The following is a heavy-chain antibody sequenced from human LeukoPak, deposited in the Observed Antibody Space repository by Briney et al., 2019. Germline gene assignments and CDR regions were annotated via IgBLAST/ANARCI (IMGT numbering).Heavy chain of an antibody. J-gene: IGHJ5*02. CDR1: GGSFSGYY. V-gene: IGHV4-34*01. D-gene: IGHD2-2*01. CDR3: ARGLTRGYCSSTSCSRNPYNWFDP. Sequence: SETLSLTCAVYGGSFSGYYWSWIRQPPGKGLERIGEINHSGSTNYNPSLKSRVTISVDTSKNQFSLKLSSVTAADTAVYYCARGLTRGYCSSTSCSRNPYNWFDPWGQGTLVTVSS. CDR2: INHSGST.